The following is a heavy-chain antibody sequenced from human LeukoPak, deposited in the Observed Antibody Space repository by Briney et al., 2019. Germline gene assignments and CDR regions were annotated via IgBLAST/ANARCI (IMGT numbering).Heavy chain of an antibody. J-gene: IGHJ4*02. CDR2: IKQDGSEK. Sequence: PGGSLRLSCAASGFIFSGYWMNWVRQAPGKGLEWVANIKQDGSEKQYVDSVRGRFTISRDNAKNSLYLQMNSLRVEDTAVYYCARDGFVGAADYWGQGTLVTVSS. CDR3: ARDGFVGAADY. CDR1: GFIFSGYW. V-gene: IGHV3-7*01. D-gene: IGHD6-13*01.